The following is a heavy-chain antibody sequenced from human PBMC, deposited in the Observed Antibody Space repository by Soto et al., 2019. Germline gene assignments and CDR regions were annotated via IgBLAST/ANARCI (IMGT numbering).Heavy chain of an antibody. Sequence: ASVKVSCKTSGYTFTSHGLSWVRQAPGQRLEWMGWINAANGNTKYSQKFQGRVTIIRDTSAYTAYMELTSLRSEDTAVYYCARSAVSPFGGLIGPFDYWGQGTLVTVSS. D-gene: IGHD3-16*02. CDR3: ARSAVSPFGGLIGPFDY. V-gene: IGHV1-3*01. CDR1: GYTFTSHG. J-gene: IGHJ4*02. CDR2: INAANGNT.